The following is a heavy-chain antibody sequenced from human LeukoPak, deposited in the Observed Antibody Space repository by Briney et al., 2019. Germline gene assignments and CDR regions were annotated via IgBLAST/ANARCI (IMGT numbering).Heavy chain of an antibody. CDR1: GFTFSSYA. Sequence: HTGGSLRLSCAASGFTFSSYAMSWVRQAPGKGLEWVSAISGSGGSTYYADSVKGRFTISRDNSKNTLYLQMNSLRAEDTAVYYCATRGYCSGGSCYWYFDLWGRGTLVTVSS. J-gene: IGHJ2*01. V-gene: IGHV3-23*01. CDR2: ISGSGGST. D-gene: IGHD2-15*01. CDR3: ATRGYCSGGSCYWYFDL.